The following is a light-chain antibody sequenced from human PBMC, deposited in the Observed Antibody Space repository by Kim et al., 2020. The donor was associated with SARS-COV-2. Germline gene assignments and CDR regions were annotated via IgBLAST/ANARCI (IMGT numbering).Light chain of an antibody. Sequence: NFMLTQPHSVSESPGKTVTISCARSSGSIASYSVQWYQQRPGSAPTTVIYDDNQRPSGVPDRFSGSIDSSSNSASLTISGLKTEDEADYYCQSYDSRNQVFGGGTKLTVL. CDR2: DDN. CDR1: SGSIASYS. J-gene: IGLJ3*02. V-gene: IGLV6-57*04. CDR3: QSYDSRNQV.